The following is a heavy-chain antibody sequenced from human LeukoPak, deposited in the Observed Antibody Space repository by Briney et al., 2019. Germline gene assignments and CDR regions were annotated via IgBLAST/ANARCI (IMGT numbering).Heavy chain of an antibody. J-gene: IGHJ6*02. D-gene: IGHD2-15*01. Sequence: SETLSLTCTVSGGSISSSSYYWGWIRQPPGKGLEWIGSIYYSGSTYYNPSLKSRVTISVDTSKNQFSLKLSSATAADTAVYYCASILQWPKKRDYYYGMDVWGQGTTVTVSS. CDR1: GGSISSSSYY. V-gene: IGHV4-39*01. CDR2: IYYSGST. CDR3: ASILQWPKKRDYYYGMDV.